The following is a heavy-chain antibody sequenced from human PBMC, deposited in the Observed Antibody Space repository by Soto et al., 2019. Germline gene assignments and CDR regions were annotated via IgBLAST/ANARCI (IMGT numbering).Heavy chain of an antibody. CDR3: VADIGYCPTTGCPDY. CDR1: GFTVSSSY. V-gene: IGHV3-53*02. J-gene: IGHJ4*02. CDR2: IYSGGTI. D-gene: IGHD2-2*01. Sequence: EVQLVETGGGLIQPGGSLRLSCAASGFTVSSSYMSWVRQVPGKGLAWVSVIYSGGTIYYADSVKGRFTISRDSSKNTLYLQMNSLRADDTAVYYCVADIGYCPTTGCPDYWGQGTLVTVSS.